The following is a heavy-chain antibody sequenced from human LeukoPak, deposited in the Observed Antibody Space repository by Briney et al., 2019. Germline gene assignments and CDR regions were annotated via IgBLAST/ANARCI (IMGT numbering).Heavy chain of an antibody. CDR1: GFRFSSYW. V-gene: IGHV3-21*01. Sequence: PGGSLRLSCAASGFRFSSYWMNWVRQAPGKGLEWVSSISSSSSYIYYADSVKGRFTISRDNAKNSLYLQMNSLRAEDTAVYYCARDLSGLGYYDILTGSNMGHFDYWGQGTLVTVSS. CDR2: ISSSSSYI. J-gene: IGHJ4*02. D-gene: IGHD3-9*01. CDR3: ARDLSGLGYYDILTGSNMGHFDY.